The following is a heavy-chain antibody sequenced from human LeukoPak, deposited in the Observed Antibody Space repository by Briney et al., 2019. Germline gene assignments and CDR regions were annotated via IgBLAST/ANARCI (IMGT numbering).Heavy chain of an antibody. V-gene: IGHV3-23*01. J-gene: IGHJ5*02. CDR3: AKGYYDILTDYFHNWFNP. D-gene: IGHD3-9*01. CDR1: GFRFSSCA. Sequence: PGGSLRLSCAASGFRFSSCAVSWVRQAPGVGLEWVSTISGRGGSTFYADSVKGRFTISRDNSKNTLYLQMNSLRADDTAVYYCAKGYYDILTDYFHNWFNPWGQGTLVIVSS. CDR2: ISGRGGST.